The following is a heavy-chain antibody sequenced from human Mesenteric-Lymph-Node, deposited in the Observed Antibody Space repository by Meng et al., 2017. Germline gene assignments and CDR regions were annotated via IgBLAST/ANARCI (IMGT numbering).Heavy chain of an antibody. J-gene: IGHJ4*02. D-gene: IGHD5-12*01. CDR1: GFPFSSYA. V-gene: IGHV3-23*01. CDR2: ISGSGDTT. Sequence: GESLKISCAASGFPFSSYAMHWVRQAPGKGLEWVSAISGSGDTTFYADSVKGRFTISRDNSKNTLYLQMNSLRAEDTAVYYCAKDDDSGYDRILVRFEYWGQGTLVTVSS. CDR3: AKDDDSGYDRILVRFEY.